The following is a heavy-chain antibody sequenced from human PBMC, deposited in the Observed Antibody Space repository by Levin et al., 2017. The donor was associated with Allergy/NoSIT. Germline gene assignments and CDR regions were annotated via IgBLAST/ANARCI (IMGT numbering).Heavy chain of an antibody. CDR3: ATNLGYCSSTSCHFDY. D-gene: IGHD2-2*01. CDR1: GYTFTSYG. J-gene: IGHJ4*02. CDR2: ISAYNGNT. V-gene: IGHV1-18*01. Sequence: ASVKVSCKASGYTFTSYGISWVRQAPGQGLEWMGWISAYNGNTNYAQKLQGRVTMTTDTSTSTAYMELRSLRSDDTAVYYCATNLGYCSSTSCHFDYWGQGTLVTVSS.